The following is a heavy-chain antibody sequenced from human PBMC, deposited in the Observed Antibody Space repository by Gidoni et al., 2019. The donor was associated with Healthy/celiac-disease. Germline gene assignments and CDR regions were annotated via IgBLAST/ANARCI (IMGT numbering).Heavy chain of an antibody. CDR2: IYYSGST. J-gene: IGHJ6*02. CDR1: CRSISSGGYY. D-gene: IGHD2-2*01. CDR3: ARDRAGSGVVVPAATEYYYGMDV. Sequence: QVQLQESGPGLVKPSQTLSLTCTFSCRSISSGGYYWTWIRQHPGKGLEWIGYIYYSGSTYYNSSLKSRVTISVDTSKNQFSLKLSSVTAADTAVYYCARDRAGSGVVVPAATEYYYGMDVWGQGTTVTVSS. V-gene: IGHV4-31*03.